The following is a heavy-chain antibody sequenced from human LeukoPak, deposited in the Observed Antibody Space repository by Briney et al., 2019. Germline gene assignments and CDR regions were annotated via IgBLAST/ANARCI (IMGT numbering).Heavy chain of an antibody. D-gene: IGHD2-15*01. CDR2: INPNSGGT. J-gene: IGHJ4*02. V-gene: IGHV1-2*02. CDR1: GYTFTGYY. Sequence: ASVKVSCKASGYTFTGYYTHWVRQAPGQGLEWMGWINPNSGGTNYAQKFQGRVTMTRDTSISTAYMELSRLRSDDTAVYYCARDIDPGNYFDYWGQGTLVTVSS. CDR3: ARDIDPGNYFDY.